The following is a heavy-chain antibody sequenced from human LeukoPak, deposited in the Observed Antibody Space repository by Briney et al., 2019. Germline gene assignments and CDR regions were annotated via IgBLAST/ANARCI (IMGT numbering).Heavy chain of an antibody. D-gene: IGHD2-2*01. CDR1: GGTFSSYG. CDR3: AKEAHIVVVPAALDI. CDR2: IRYDGSNK. J-gene: IGHJ3*02. V-gene: IGHV3-30*02. Sequence: GESLRLSCAASGGTFSSYGIHWVRQPPGKGLEWVGFIRYDGSNKYYPASVKGRFTISRDNSKKTLYLQMNSLSAEDPALYYCAKEAHIVVVPAALDIWGQGPMVTVSS.